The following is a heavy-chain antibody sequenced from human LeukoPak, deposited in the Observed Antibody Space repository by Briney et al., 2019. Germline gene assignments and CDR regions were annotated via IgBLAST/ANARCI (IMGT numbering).Heavy chain of an antibody. J-gene: IGHJ4*02. Sequence: PGGSLRLSCSASGLTFSHYSMNWVRQAPGRGLEWVSYISSSSTVIYYADSVKGRFTISRDNSKTTLYLQMNSLRAEDTAVYYCARDIGSGYSSVDYWGQGTLVIVSS. CDR2: ISSSSTVI. D-gene: IGHD6-25*01. CDR3: ARDIGSGYSSVDY. CDR1: GLTFSHYS. V-gene: IGHV3-48*01.